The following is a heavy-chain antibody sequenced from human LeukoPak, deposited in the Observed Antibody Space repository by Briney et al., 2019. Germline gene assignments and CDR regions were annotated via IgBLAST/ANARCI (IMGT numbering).Heavy chain of an antibody. CDR3: AKVSQYYDYVWGSYRPTGYFDY. CDR2: ISSSITTI. J-gene: IGHJ4*02. Sequence: PGGSLRLSCAASGFTFSTYSMNWVRQTPGKGLEWVASISSSITTIQYADSVRGRFTISRDNSKNTLYLQMNSLRAEDTAVYYCAKVSQYYDYVWGSYRPTGYFDYWGQGTLVTVSS. D-gene: IGHD3-16*02. CDR1: GFTFSTYS. V-gene: IGHV3-48*01.